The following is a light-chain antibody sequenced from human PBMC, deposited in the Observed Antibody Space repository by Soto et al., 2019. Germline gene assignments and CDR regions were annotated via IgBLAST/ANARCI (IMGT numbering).Light chain of an antibody. CDR2: CAA. CDR1: QSVSSDY. V-gene: IGKV3-20*01. J-gene: IGKJ4*01. Sequence: EILLPHSPGTLSLSSGERATRSCRASQSVSSDYFSWYQQKPGQPPRQLLYCAAYRATGVPEWFSGGGSGTDFSLPISRLEAEDFAVYYCQQYGSTPPVTFGGGTKVDNK. CDR3: QQYGSTPPVT.